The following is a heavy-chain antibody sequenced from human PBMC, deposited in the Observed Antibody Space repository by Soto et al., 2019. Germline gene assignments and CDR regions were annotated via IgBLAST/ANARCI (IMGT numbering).Heavy chain of an antibody. CDR1: GGTFSSYA. V-gene: IGHV1-69*13. CDR2: IIPIFGTA. D-gene: IGHD3-3*01. Sequence: SVKVSCKASGGTFSSYAISWVRQAPGQGLEWMGGIIPIFGTANYAQKFQGRVTITADESTSTAYMELSSLRSEDTAVYYCARALSVLECLSTPHYYYYGMDVWGQGTTVTVSS. CDR3: ARALSVLECLSTPHYYYYGMDV. J-gene: IGHJ6*02.